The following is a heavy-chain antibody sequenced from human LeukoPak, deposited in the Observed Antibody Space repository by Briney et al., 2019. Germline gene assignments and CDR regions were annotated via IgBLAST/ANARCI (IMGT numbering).Heavy chain of an antibody. Sequence: GGSLRLSCAASGFTFSTYWMSWVRQAPGKGLEWVANIKQDESEKSYVDSVKGRFTISRDNSKNTLYLQMNSLRPEDTSVYYCAKDSGYNWFDPWGRGTLVTVSS. CDR3: AKDSGYNWFDP. J-gene: IGHJ5*02. V-gene: IGHV3-7*01. CDR2: IKQDESEK. CDR1: GFTFSTYW.